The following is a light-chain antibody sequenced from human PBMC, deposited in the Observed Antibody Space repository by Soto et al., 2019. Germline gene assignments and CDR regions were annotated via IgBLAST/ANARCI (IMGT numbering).Light chain of an antibody. CDR3: QQYGTSP. CDR2: GAS. J-gene: IGKJ5*01. V-gene: IGKV3-20*01. Sequence: EIVMTQSPATLPVFPGERATLSCRATQSVSSNLAWYQQKPGQAPRLLIYGASSRATGIPDRFSGSGSGTDFTLTISRLEPEDSAVYYCQQYGTSPFGQGTRLEIK. CDR1: QSVSSN.